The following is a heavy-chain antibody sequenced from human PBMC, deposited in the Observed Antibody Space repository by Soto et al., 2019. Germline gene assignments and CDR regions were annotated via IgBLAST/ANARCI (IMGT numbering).Heavy chain of an antibody. V-gene: IGHV3-30*18. D-gene: IGHD3-10*01. CDR2: ISYDGSNK. CDR1: GFTFSSYG. J-gene: IGHJ6*02. CDR3: AKGGAGNGVDV. Sequence: QVQLVESGGGVVQPGRSLRLSCAASGFTFSSYGMHWVRQAPGKGLEWVAVISYDGSNKYYADSVKGRFTISRDNSENTLYLQMNSLRAEDSAVYFCAKGGAGNGVDVWGQGTTVTVSS.